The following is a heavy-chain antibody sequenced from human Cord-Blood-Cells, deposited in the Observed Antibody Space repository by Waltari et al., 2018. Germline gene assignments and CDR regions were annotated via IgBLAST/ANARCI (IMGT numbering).Heavy chain of an antibody. D-gene: IGHD6-19*01. CDR3: ARSRRVGSGWYDY. CDR1: GGSISSGGSY. J-gene: IGHJ4*02. CDR2: IYYSGST. V-gene: IGHV4-31*03. Sequence: QVQLQESGPGLVKPSQTLSLTCTVSGGSISSGGSYWSWIRQHPGKGLEWIGYIYYSGSTYYNPSLKSRVTISVDTSKNQFSLKLSSVTAADTAVYYCARSRRVGSGWYDYWGQGTLVTVSS.